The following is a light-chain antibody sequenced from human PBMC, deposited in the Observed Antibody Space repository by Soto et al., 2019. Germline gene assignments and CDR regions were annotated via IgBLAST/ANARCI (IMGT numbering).Light chain of an antibody. J-gene: IGKJ1*01. CDR1: QSVSSN. CDR3: QQYNNWPL. CDR2: GAS. Sequence: EIVMTQSPATLSVSPGERATLSCRASQSVSSNLAWYQQKPGQAPRLLIYGASTRATGIPARFSGSGSGTKFTLTISSLQSEDFAVYYCQQYNNWPLFGQGTKV. V-gene: IGKV3-15*01.